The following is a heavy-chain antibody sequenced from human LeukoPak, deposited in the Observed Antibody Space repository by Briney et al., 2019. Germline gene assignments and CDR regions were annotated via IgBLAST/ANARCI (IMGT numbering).Heavy chain of an antibody. Sequence: QPGGSLRLSCAASGFTFSTYAMSWVRQAPGKGLDWVSTIPGSGGITYYADSVKGRFTISRDNSKNTVYLQMNSLRAEGTAVYYCVKDYYVAWGQGTLVTVSS. D-gene: IGHD3-10*02. V-gene: IGHV3-23*01. CDR1: GFTFSTYA. J-gene: IGHJ5*02. CDR3: VKDYYVA. CDR2: IPGSGGIT.